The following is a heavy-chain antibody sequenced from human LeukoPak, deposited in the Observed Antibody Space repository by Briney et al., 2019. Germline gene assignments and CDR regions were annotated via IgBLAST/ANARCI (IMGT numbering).Heavy chain of an antibody. CDR1: GYTFTSYG. CDR3: ARDPRGEAVAVDYYYGMDV. CDR2: ISAYNGNT. Sequence: ASVKVSCKASGYTFTSYGISWVPQAPGQGLEWMGWISAYNGNTNYAQKLQGRVTMTTDTSTSTAYMELRSLRSDDTAVYYCARDPRGEAVAVDYYYGMDVWGQGTTVTVSS. V-gene: IGHV1-18*01. J-gene: IGHJ6*02. D-gene: IGHD6-19*01.